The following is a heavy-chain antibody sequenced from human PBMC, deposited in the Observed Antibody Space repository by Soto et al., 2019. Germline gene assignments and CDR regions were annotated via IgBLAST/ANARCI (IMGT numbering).Heavy chain of an antibody. V-gene: IGHV3-48*01. CDR1: AFTFSHHG. D-gene: IGHD4-17*01. Sequence: EVRLVESGGVLVQPGGSLRLSCAASAFTFSHHGMNWVRQAPGKGLEWIAYISTVSSITFYADSVRGRFTISRDNAKNSLYLQMNKLRADVTAVSFCARDRWVTTFHFDHWGQGTLVPVSS. CDR3: ARDRWVTTFHFDH. J-gene: IGHJ4*02. CDR2: ISTVSSIT.